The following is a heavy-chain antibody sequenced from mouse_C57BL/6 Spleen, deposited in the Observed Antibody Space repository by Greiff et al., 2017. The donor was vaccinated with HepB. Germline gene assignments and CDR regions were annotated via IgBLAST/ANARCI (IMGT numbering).Heavy chain of an antibody. J-gene: IGHJ3*01. CDR1: GYSFTGYY. CDR3: ARSGYYGSSPRFAY. D-gene: IGHD1-1*01. Sequence: EVQLQQSGPELVKPGASVKISCKASGYSFTGYYMNWVKQSPEKSLEWIGEINPSTGGTTYNQKFKAKATLTVDKSSSTAYMQLKRLTSEDSAVYYCARSGYYGSSPRFAYWGQGTLVTVSA. CDR2: INPSTGGT. V-gene: IGHV1-42*01.